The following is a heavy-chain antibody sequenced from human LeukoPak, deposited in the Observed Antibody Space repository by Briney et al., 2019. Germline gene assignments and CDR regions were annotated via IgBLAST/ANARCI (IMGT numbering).Heavy chain of an antibody. V-gene: IGHV3-48*02. CDR1: GFTLSSFC. CDR2: INSDIYSNTI. J-gene: IGHJ4*02. CDR3: ARDRDYAFDY. Sequence: GSLRLSWAGSGFTLSSFCMNWVRQASGEGLEWISYINSDIYSNTIYYADTVKGRFTIPRDNGKNSLYLQMNSLRDEDTAVYHCARDRDYAFDYWGQGTLVTVSS. D-gene: IGHD4-17*01.